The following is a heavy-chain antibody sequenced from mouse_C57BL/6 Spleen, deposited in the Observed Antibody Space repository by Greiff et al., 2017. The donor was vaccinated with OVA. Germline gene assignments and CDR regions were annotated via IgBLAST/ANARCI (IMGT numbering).Heavy chain of an antibody. J-gene: IGHJ3*01. D-gene: IGHD2-4*01. Sequence: EVKLVESGGGLVQPGGSLSLSCAASGFTFTDYYMSWVRQPPGKALEWLGFIRNKANGYTTEYSASVKGRFTISRDNSQSILYLQMNALRAEDSATYYCARYKGYYDYDEFAYWGQGTLVTVSA. V-gene: IGHV7-3*01. CDR3: ARYKGYYDYDEFAY. CDR1: GFTFTDYY. CDR2: IRNKANGYTT.